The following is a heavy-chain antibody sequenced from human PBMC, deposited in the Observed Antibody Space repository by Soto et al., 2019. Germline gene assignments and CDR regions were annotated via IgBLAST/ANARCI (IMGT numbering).Heavy chain of an antibody. Sequence: GGSLRLSCADSGFTFTDYGMHWVRQAPGKGLEWVSAISGNGGNTYYADSVKGRFTISRENAKNSLYLQMNSLRAGDTAVYYCARGVPGDGYNFHFDYWGQGTLVTVSS. CDR3: ARGVPGDGYNFHFDY. D-gene: IGHD5-12*01. CDR1: GFTFTDYG. J-gene: IGHJ4*02. CDR2: ISGNGGNT. V-gene: IGHV3-13*01.